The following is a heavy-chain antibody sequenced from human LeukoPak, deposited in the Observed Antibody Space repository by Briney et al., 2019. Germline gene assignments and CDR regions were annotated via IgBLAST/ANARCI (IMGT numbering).Heavy chain of an antibody. D-gene: IGHD2-2*01. J-gene: IGHJ4*02. CDR1: GGSISRSSYY. CDR3: ARHSISDIVVVPASYFDY. CDR2: IYYSGST. Sequence: SETLSLTCTVSGGSISRSSYYWGWIRQPPGKGLEWIGSIYYSGSTYYNPSLKSRVTISVDTSKNQFSLKLSSVTAADTAVYYCARHSISDIVVVPASYFDYWGQGTLVTVSS. V-gene: IGHV4-39*01.